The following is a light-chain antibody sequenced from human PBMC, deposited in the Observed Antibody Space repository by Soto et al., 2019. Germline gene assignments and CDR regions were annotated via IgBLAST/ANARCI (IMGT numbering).Light chain of an antibody. CDR2: RAS. CDR1: QSIGNW. CDR3: QQFNTYPYT. V-gene: IGKV1-5*03. Sequence: DIQMTQSPSTLSASIGDTVTITCRASQSIGNWMAWFQQTPGKAPKLLIYRASSLHFGVPSRFGGSGSGTEFTLTITRLQPADLAVYYCQQFNTYPYTFGQWTKLEIK. J-gene: IGKJ2*01.